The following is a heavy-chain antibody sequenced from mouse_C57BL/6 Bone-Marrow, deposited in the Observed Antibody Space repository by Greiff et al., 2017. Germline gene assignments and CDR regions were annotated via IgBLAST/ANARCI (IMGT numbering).Heavy chain of an antibody. J-gene: IGHJ3*01. D-gene: IGHD1-1*01. CDR1: GFSLTSYG. CDR2: IWGDGST. V-gene: IGHV2-3*01. CDR3: AKDPYDGSSLCAY. Sequence: VHLVESGPGLVAPSQCLSITCTVSGFSLTSYGVSWVRQPPGKGLEWLGVIWGDGSTNYHSALIYRLNTSKDNAKSQVFLKLNSLQTDDTAAYYCAKDPYDGSSLCAYGGQGTVVTVSA.